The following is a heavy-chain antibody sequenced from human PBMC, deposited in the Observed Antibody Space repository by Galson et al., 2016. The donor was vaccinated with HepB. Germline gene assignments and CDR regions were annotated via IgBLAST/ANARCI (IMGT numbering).Heavy chain of an antibody. V-gene: IGHV3-30-3*01. CDR3: ASGIYHDSTVKGVFDI. CDR2: ISYDGSNK. Sequence: SLRLSCAASGFTFSAYAMHWVRQAPGKGLEWVSVISYDGSNKYYADSVKGRFTISRDNSKKTLFLKLNSLRVENMAVYYCASGIYHDSTVKGVFDIWGQGTMVTASS. J-gene: IGHJ3*02. D-gene: IGHD3-22*01. CDR1: GFTFSAYA.